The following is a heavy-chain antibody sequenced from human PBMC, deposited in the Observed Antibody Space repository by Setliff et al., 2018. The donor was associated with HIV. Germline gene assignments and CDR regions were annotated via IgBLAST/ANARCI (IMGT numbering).Heavy chain of an antibody. J-gene: IGHJ4*02. Sequence: SETLSLTCAVYGGSFSGYYWSWIRQPPGKGLEWIGEINHSGSTNYNPSLKSRVTISVDTSKNQFSLKLTSVTAADTAVYYCARYSPRGYTLTGPYWGRGTLVTVSS. D-gene: IGHD6-25*01. CDR3: ARYSPRGYTLTGPY. CDR2: INHSGST. CDR1: GGSFSGYY. V-gene: IGHV4-34*01.